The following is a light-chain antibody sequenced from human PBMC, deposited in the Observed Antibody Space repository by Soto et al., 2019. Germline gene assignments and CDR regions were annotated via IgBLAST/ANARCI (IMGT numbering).Light chain of an antibody. Sequence: QSALTQPASVSGSPGQSITISCTGTSSDVGGYNYVSWYQQHPGKAPKLMIYEVSNRPSGVSNRFSGSKSGNTASLTISGLQAEDEADYYCSSYTSSSTWVFGGETKFTVL. J-gene: IGLJ3*02. V-gene: IGLV2-14*01. CDR3: SSYTSSSTWV. CDR1: SSDVGGYNY. CDR2: EVS.